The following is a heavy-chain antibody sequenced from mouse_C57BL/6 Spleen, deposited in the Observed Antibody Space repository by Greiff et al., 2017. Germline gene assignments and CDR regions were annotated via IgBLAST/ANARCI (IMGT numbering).Heavy chain of an antibody. D-gene: IGHD1-1*01. Sequence: VKLLESGAELMKPGASVKLSCKATGYTFTGYWIEWVKQRPGHGLEWIGEILPGSGSTNYNEKFKGKATFTADTSSNTAYMQLSSLTTEDSAIYYCARSCYYGSSYSYYFDYWGQGTTLTVSS. J-gene: IGHJ2*01. V-gene: IGHV1-9*01. CDR1: GYTFTGYW. CDR2: ILPGSGST. CDR3: ARSCYYGSSYSYYFDY.